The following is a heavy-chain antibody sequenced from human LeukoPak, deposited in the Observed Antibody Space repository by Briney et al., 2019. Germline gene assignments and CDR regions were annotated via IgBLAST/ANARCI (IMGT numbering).Heavy chain of an antibody. CDR2: IYSDGST. Sequence: GGSLRLSCAASGFTVSSNYMSWVRQPPGKGLEWVSGIYSDGSTYYAASFKSRVIISRDKSKNTVYLQLNSLSAEDTAVYYCARDLREHGVFDIWGQGTLVTVSS. V-gene: IGHV3-53*01. D-gene: IGHD1-26*01. CDR1: GFTVSSNY. J-gene: IGHJ3*02. CDR3: ARDLREHGVFDI.